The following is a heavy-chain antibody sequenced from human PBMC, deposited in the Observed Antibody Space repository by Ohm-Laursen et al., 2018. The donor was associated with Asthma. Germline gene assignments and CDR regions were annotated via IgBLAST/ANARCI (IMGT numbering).Heavy chain of an antibody. CDR2: LFYSGNT. D-gene: IGHD2-15*01. Sequence: GTLSLTCVVSGGSFSTSSRSYWGWIRQPPGQGLEWIGCLFYSGNTHYNPSLQSRITISEDTSKNQVSLEVNSVTAADTAVYFCAFCTGGTCYSGVFDVWGQGVRVTVSS. CDR3: AFCTGGTCYSGVFDV. CDR1: GGSFSTSSRSY. V-gene: IGHV4-39*01. J-gene: IGHJ3*01.